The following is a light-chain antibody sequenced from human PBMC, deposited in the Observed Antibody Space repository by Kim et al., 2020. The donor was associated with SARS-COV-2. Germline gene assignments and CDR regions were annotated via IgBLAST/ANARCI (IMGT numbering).Light chain of an antibody. V-gene: IGKV3-15*01. CDR2: GAS. J-gene: IGKJ3*01. CDR3: QQYNNWPPLT. CDR1: QSVSSN. Sequence: SPGERATLSCRASQSVSSNLAWYQQKPGQAPSLLIYGASTRATGIPARFSGSGSRTDFTLTISSLQSEDFAVYYCQQYNNWPPLTFGPGTKVDIK.